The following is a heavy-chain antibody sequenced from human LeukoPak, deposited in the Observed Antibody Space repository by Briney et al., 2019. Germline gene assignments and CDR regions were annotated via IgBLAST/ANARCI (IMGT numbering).Heavy chain of an antibody. D-gene: IGHD6-13*01. Sequence: PGGSLRLSCAASGFTFNNYEMNWVRQAPGKGLEWVSYISSGGSTIYYADSVKGRFTISRDNAKNSLYLQMNSLRAEDTAVYYCARAPSSSNLLVFDYWGQGTLVTVSS. J-gene: IGHJ4*02. V-gene: IGHV3-48*03. CDR2: ISSGGSTI. CDR3: ARAPSSSNLLVFDY. CDR1: GFTFNNYE.